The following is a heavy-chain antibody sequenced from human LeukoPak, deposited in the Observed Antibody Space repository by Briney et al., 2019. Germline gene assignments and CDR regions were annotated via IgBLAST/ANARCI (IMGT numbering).Heavy chain of an antibody. CDR3: AREAYCGGDCSDAFDI. CDR2: IIPIFGTA. CDR1: GGTFSSYA. V-gene: IGHV1-69*05. D-gene: IGHD2-21*02. J-gene: IGHJ3*02. Sequence: SVKVSCKASGGTFSSYAISWVRQAPGQGLEWMGGIIPIFGTANYAQKFQGRVTMTRDTSISTAYMGLSRLRSDDTAVYYCAREAYCGGDCSDAFDIWGQGTMVTVSS.